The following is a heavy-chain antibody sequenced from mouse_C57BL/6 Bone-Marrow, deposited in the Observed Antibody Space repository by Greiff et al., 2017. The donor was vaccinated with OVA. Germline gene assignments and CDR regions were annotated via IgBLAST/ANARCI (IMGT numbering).Heavy chain of an antibody. CDR2: IYPRDGST. D-gene: IGHD1-1*01. Sequence: VQLQESDAELVKPGASVKISCKVSGYTFTDHTIHWMKQRPEQGLEWIGYIYPRDGSTKYNEKFKGKATLTADKYSSTAYMQLNSLTSEDSAVYFCARLGYYGSSLYWYFDVWGTGTTLTVSS. V-gene: IGHV1-78*01. CDR3: ARLGYYGSSLYWYFDV. J-gene: IGHJ1*03. CDR1: GYTFTDHT.